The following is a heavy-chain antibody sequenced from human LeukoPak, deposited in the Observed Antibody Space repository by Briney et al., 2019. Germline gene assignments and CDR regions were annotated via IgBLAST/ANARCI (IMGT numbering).Heavy chain of an antibody. CDR3: ARVSGGSGSYGYCLGY. CDR2: MNPNSDNT. Sequence: ASVRVSCKASGYTFTIYDINWVRQASGQGLEWMGWMNPNSDNTGYAQKFQGRVTITSNTSISTAYMELSSLTSEDTAVYYCARVSGGSGSYGYCLGYWGQGTLVTVSS. CDR1: GYTFTIYD. V-gene: IGHV1-8*03. J-gene: IGHJ4*02. D-gene: IGHD1-26*01.